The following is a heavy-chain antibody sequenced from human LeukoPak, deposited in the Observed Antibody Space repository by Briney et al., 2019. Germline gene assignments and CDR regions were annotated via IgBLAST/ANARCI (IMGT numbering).Heavy chain of an antibody. V-gene: IGHV3-30-3*01. CDR3: ARGYSSGYGGRDAFDI. CDR2: ISYDGSNK. Sequence: GGSRRLSCAASGFTFSTYARHGVRQAPGRGLGGGAVISYDGSNKYYADSVKGRFTISRDNSKNTLYLQMNSLRAEDTAVYYCARGYSSGYGGRDAFDIWGQGTMVTVSS. D-gene: IGHD3-22*01. CDR1: GFTFSTYA. J-gene: IGHJ3*02.